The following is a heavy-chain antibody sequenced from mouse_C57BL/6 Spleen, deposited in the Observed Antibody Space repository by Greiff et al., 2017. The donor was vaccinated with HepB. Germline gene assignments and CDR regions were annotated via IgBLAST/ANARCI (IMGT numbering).Heavy chain of an antibody. CDR1: GFNIQDDY. D-gene: IGHD2-5*01. V-gene: IGHV14-4*01. CDR3: TMGDSNYWYFDV. CDR2: IDPENGDT. Sequence: VQLQQSGAELVRPGASVKLSCTASGFNIQDDYMHWVKKRPEQGLEWIGWIDPENGDTEYASKFQGKATITADTSSNTAYLQLSSLTSEDTAVYYCTMGDSNYWYFDVWGTGTTVTVSS. J-gene: IGHJ1*03.